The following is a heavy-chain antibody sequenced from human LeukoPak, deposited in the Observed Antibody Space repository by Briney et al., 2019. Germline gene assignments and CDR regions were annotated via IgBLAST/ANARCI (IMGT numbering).Heavy chain of an antibody. CDR2: ISAYNGNT. Sequence: ASVKVSCKASGYTFTSYGISWVRQAPGQGLEWMGWISAYNGNTNYAQKLQGRVTMTTDTSTSTAYMELRSLRSGDTAVYYCARAPGIAVAGTSWFDPWGQGTLVTVSS. V-gene: IGHV1-18*01. J-gene: IGHJ5*02. CDR3: ARAPGIAVAGTSWFDP. CDR1: GYTFTSYG. D-gene: IGHD6-19*01.